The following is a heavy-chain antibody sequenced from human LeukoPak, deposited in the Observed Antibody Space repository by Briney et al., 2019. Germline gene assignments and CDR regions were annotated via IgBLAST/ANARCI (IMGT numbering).Heavy chain of an antibody. D-gene: IGHD5-18*01. CDR3: ARDPEYSYDYYFDY. Sequence: GGSLRLSCAASGFIFSNYVMNWVRQAPGKGLEWVSYIGNSGSPIYYADSVKGRFTISRDNAKNSLYLQMNSLRAEDTAVYYCARDPEYSYDYYFDYWGQGTLVTVSS. CDR2: IGNSGSPI. J-gene: IGHJ4*02. V-gene: IGHV3-48*03. CDR1: GFIFSNYV.